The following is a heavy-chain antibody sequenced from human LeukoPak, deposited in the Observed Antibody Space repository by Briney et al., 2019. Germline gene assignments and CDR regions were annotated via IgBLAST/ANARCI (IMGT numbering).Heavy chain of an antibody. CDR1: GFTFSSYA. CDR2: ISYDGSNK. CDR3: GNLDTPMGY. D-gene: IGHD5-18*01. Sequence: PGRSLRLSCAASGFTFSSYAMYWVRQAPGKGLEWVAVISYDGSNKYYADSVKGRFTISRDDSKNTLYLQMNSLRAEDTAVYYCGNLDTPMGYWGQGTLVTVSS. V-gene: IGHV3-30-3*01. J-gene: IGHJ4*02.